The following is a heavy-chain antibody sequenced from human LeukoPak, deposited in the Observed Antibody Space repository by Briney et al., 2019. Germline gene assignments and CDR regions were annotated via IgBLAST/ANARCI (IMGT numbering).Heavy chain of an antibody. Sequence: GGSLRLSCAASGFTFSNCAMSWVRQAPGKGLEWVSGVSGSGDSTYYADSVKGRFTISRDNSKNTLYLQMNSLRPEDTAVYYCAKGRYDILTGYPWYFDYWGQGTLVTVSS. V-gene: IGHV3-23*01. D-gene: IGHD3-9*01. CDR2: VSGSGDST. J-gene: IGHJ4*02. CDR1: GFTFSNCA. CDR3: AKGRYDILTGYPWYFDY.